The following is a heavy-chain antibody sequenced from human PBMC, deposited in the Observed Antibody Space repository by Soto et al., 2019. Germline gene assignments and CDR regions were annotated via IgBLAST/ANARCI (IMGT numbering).Heavy chain of an antibody. J-gene: IGHJ6*02. D-gene: IGHD3-22*01. CDR2: INAGNGNT. Sequence: ASVKVSCKASGYTFTSCAMHWVRQAPGQRLEWMGWINAGNGNTKYSQKFQGRVTITRDTSASTAYMELSSLRSEDTAVYYCARFSXRSIYYYDSGNYYGMDVWGQGTTVTVSS. V-gene: IGHV1-3*01. CDR1: GYTFTSCA. CDR3: ARFSXRSIYYYDSGNYYGMDV.